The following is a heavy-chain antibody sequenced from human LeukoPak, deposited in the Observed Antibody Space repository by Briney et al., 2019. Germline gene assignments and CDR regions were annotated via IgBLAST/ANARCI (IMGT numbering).Heavy chain of an antibody. V-gene: IGHV4-38-2*02. CDR2: IYYSGST. CDR1: GYSISSGYY. D-gene: IGHD3-9*01. Sequence: SETLSITCTVSGYSISSGYYWGWIRQPPGKGLEWIGSIYYSGSTYYNPSLKSRVTISVDTSKNQFSLKLSSVTAADTAVYYCARVLRYYILTGYGDYFDYWGQGTLVTVSS. J-gene: IGHJ4*02. CDR3: ARVLRYYILTGYGDYFDY.